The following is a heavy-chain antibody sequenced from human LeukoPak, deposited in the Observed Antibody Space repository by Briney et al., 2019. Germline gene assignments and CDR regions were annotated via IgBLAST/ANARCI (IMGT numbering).Heavy chain of an antibody. J-gene: IGHJ4*02. CDR3: ARDTGELTYYYDSSREGLDY. CDR1: GYTFTSYG. Sequence: ASVKVSCKASGYTFTSYGISWVRQAPGQGLEWMGWISAYNGNTNYAQKLQGRVTMTTDTSTSTAYMELRSLRSDDTAVYYCARDTGELTYYYDSSREGLDYWGQGTLVTVSS. V-gene: IGHV1-18*01. CDR2: ISAYNGNT. D-gene: IGHD3-22*01.